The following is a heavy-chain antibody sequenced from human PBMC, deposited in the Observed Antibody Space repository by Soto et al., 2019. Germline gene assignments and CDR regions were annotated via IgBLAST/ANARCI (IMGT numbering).Heavy chain of an antibody. CDR3: AKVGSGGHLDY. CDR1: GVSINNYY. J-gene: IGHJ4*02. V-gene: IGHV4-59*01. Sequence: SETLSLTCTVSGVSINNYYWTWIRQPPGKRLEWIGAIYYTGSTTYYPSLRSRVTFSVDTSKNQFSLRLTSVTDADTDVYFCAKVGSGGHLDYWGKGTLVTVSS. D-gene: IGHD3-10*01. CDR2: IYYTGST.